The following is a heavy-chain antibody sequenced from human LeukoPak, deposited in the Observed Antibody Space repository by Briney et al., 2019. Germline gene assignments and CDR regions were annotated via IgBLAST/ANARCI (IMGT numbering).Heavy chain of an antibody. V-gene: IGHV1-24*01. Sequence: ASVKVSCKVSGYTLTELSMHWVRQAPGKGLEWMGGFDPEDGETIYAQKFQGRVTMTRDTSTSTVYMELSSLRSEDTAVYYCAKDGSPYASRYFDYWGQGTLVTVSS. D-gene: IGHD2-2*01. CDR3: AKDGSPYASRYFDY. CDR2: FDPEDGET. J-gene: IGHJ4*02. CDR1: GYTLTELS.